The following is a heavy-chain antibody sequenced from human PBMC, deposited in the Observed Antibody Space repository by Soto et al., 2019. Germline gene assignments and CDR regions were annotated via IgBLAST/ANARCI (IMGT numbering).Heavy chain of an antibody. D-gene: IGHD6-19*01. V-gene: IGHV1-24*01. Sequence: ASVKVSCKVSGYTLTELSMHWVRQAPGKGLEWMGGFDPEDGETIYAQKFQGRVTMTEDTSTDTAYMELSSLRSEDTAVYYWARDRDSSGWYEFGFDYWGQGTLVTVSS. CDR3: ARDRDSSGWYEFGFDY. CDR1: GYTLTELS. CDR2: FDPEDGET. J-gene: IGHJ4*02.